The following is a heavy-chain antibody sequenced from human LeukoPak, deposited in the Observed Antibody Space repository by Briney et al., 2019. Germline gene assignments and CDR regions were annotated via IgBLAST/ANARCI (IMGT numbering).Heavy chain of an antibody. Sequence: PSETLSLTCTVSDDSITNNFYFWGWIRQPPGTGLGWIGTIYYSGTAYYNPSLKSRVTISLDTSKNQFSLKLTSVTAADTAVYYCARHKVAVPQGFDYWGQGTLVTVSS. D-gene: IGHD6-19*01. CDR1: DDSITNNFYF. CDR2: IYYSGTA. J-gene: IGHJ4*02. V-gene: IGHV4-39*01. CDR3: ARHKVAVPQGFDY.